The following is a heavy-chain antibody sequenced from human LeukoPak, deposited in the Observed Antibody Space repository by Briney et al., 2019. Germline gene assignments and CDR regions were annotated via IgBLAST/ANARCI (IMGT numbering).Heavy chain of an antibody. CDR3: ARGFWNGYWRFDY. CDR2: IIPIFGTA. J-gene: IGHJ4*02. Sequence: GASVKVSCKASGGTFSSYAISWVRQAPGQGLEWMGGIIPIFGTANYAQKFQGRVTITADESTSTAYMELSSLRSEDTAVYYCARGFWNGYWRFDYWGQGTLVTVSS. D-gene: IGHD3-3*01. V-gene: IGHV1-69*13. CDR1: GGTFSSYA.